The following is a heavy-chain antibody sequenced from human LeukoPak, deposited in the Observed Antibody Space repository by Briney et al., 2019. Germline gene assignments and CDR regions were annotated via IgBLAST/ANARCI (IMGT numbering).Heavy chain of an antibody. CDR3: ARGGNRFGGFYFDY. V-gene: IGHV4-31*03. CDR1: ADSLSSGDHY. CDR2: IHHSGSS. J-gene: IGHJ4*02. D-gene: IGHD3-10*01. Sequence: PSETLSLTCTVSADSLSSGDHYWAWIRQLPGKGLELIGFIHHSGSSRHNPSLKDRVAISVDASRKQFALRLSSVTAADTAIYCCARGGNRFGGFYFDYWGPGIQVIVSS.